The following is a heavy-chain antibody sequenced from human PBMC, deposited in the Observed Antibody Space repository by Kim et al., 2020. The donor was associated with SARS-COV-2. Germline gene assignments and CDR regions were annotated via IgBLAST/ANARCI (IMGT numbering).Heavy chain of an antibody. V-gene: IGHV1-8*02. CDR1: GYTFTSYD. CDR2: MNPNSGNT. CDR3: AGSVVVGGWFDP. J-gene: IGHJ5*02. D-gene: IGHD2-15*01. Sequence: ASVKVSCKASGYTFTSYDINWVRQATGQGLEWMGWMNPNSGNTGYAQKFQGRVTMTRNTSISTAYMELSSLRSEDTAVYYCAGSVVVGGWFDPWGQGTLVTVSS.